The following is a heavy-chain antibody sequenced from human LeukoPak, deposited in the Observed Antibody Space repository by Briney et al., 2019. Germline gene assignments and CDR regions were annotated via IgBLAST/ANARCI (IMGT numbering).Heavy chain of an antibody. J-gene: IGHJ4*02. CDR2: IYTSGST. CDR3: VISSCYYTSDY. CDR1: GGSISSYY. D-gene: IGHD3-22*01. Sequence: SETLSLTCTVSGGSISSYYWSWFRQPAGKGLEWIGRIYTSGSTNYNPSLKSRVTMSVDTSKNQFSLKLSSVTAADTAVYYCVISSCYYTSDYEGQGTLVTVSS. V-gene: IGHV4-4*07.